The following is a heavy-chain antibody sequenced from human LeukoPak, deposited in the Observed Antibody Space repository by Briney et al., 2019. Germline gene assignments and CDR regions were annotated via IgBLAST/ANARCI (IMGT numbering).Heavy chain of an antibody. CDR3: ARDQYDYYGSGSLPGYMDV. CDR2: IYTSGST. J-gene: IGHJ6*03. V-gene: IGHV4-4*07. CDR1: GGSISSYY. Sequence: PSETLSLTCTVSGGSISSYYWSWIRQPAGKGLEWIGRIYTSGSTNYNPSLKSRVTMSVDMSKNQFSLKLSSVTAADTAVYYCARDQYDYYGSGSLPGYMDVWGKGTTVTVSS. D-gene: IGHD3-10*01.